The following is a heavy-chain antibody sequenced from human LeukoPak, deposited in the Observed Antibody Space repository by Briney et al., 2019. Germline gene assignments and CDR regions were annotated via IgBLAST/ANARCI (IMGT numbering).Heavy chain of an antibody. CDR2: IYYSGST. V-gene: IGHV4-59*01. D-gene: IGHD2-2*01. CDR1: GGSISSYY. J-gene: IGHJ4*02. Sequence: SETLSLTCTVSGGSISSYYWSWIRQPPGKGLEWIGYIYYSGSTKYNPSLKSRVSISVDTSKNQFSLNLRSLTAADTAVYYCAGGGYCSSASCHAPLFDWWGPGILVTVSS. CDR3: AGGGYCSSASCHAPLFDW.